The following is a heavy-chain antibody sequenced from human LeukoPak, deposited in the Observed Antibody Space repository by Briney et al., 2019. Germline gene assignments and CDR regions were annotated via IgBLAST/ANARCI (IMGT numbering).Heavy chain of an antibody. CDR2: INPSGGST. D-gene: IGHD6-19*01. Sequence: ASVTVSCKASGYTFTSYYMHWVRHPPGQGLEWMGIINPSGGSTIYAQKFQGRVTITRDTSTSTVYMELSSLRSEDTAVYYCARDLRYSSGWSASGMDVWGKGTTVTISS. V-gene: IGHV1-46*01. CDR3: ARDLRYSSGWSASGMDV. J-gene: IGHJ6*03. CDR1: GYTFTSYY.